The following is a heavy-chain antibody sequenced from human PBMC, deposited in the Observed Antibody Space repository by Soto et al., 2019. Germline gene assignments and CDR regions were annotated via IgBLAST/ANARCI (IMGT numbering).Heavy chain of an antibody. Sequence: PGGSLRLSCAASGFTFSIYAMSWVRQAPGKGLEWVSVISGSGGSTYYADSVKGRFTISRDNSKNMVFLQMNSLRAEDTAVYYCSKFGSEWSTEMWVHHWGQGILVTVSS. CDR1: GFTFSIYA. CDR3: SKFGSEWSTEMWVHH. J-gene: IGHJ5*02. CDR2: ISGSGGST. D-gene: IGHD3-3*01. V-gene: IGHV3-23*01.